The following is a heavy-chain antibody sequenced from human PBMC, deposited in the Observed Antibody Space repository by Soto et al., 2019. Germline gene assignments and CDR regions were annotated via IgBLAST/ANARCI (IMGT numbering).Heavy chain of an antibody. CDR1: GYTFTRYG. V-gene: IGHV1-18*01. D-gene: IGHD7-27*01. CDR3: ARVNWEYYYIDV. J-gene: IGHJ6*03. CDR2: ISAYNVNT. Sequence: QVQLVHSGAEVKKPGASVTVSCKASGYTFTRYGLSWVRQAPGQGLAWMGWISAYNVNTNYAQKLQGRVTMTPATSTSTAYMELRSLRSDDTAVYYCARVNWEYYYIDVWGKGTTVTVSS.